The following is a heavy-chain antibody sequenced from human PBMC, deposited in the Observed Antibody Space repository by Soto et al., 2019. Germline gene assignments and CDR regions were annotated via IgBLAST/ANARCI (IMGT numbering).Heavy chain of an antibody. CDR3: ASHHGYVWRSYRWALEC. V-gene: IGHV4-39*01. Sequence: SETLSLTCTVSGGSISSTAYYWGWIRQPPGKGLEWIGSMLYSGSTYYSPSLKSRVTISVDTSSSQFSLTLSSVTAAGTAVYYCASHHGYVWRSYRWALECWGQGTVGSVSS. D-gene: IGHD3-16*02. CDR1: GGSISSTAYY. J-gene: IGHJ4*02. CDR2: MLYSGST.